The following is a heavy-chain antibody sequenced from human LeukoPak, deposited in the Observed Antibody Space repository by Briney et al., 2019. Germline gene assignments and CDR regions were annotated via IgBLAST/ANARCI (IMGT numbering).Heavy chain of an antibody. CDR2: IYYSGST. V-gene: IGHV4-59*01. J-gene: IGHJ3*02. CDR1: GGSISSYY. Sequence: SETLSLTCTVSGGSISSYYWSWIRQPPGKGLEWIGYIYYSGSTNYNPSLESRVTISVDTSKNQFSLKLSSVTAADTAVYYCARRDSSGYYYLAFDIWGQGTMVTVSS. D-gene: IGHD3-22*01. CDR3: ARRDSSGYYYLAFDI.